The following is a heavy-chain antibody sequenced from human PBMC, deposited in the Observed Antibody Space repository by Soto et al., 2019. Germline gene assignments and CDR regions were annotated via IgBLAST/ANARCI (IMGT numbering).Heavy chain of an antibody. J-gene: IGHJ4*02. CDR1: GFTFSLYG. V-gene: IGHV3-33*01. Sequence: QVQLVQSGGGVVQPGKSLRLSCGASGFTFSLYGMHWVRQAPGKGLEWVSFIWYDGSATYYGDSVKGRFTISKDDSTNTLYLQMNSLRAEDTAVYYCARDIAVRRIDEGGQGTLVTVAS. CDR3: ARDIAVRRIDE. D-gene: IGHD6-6*01. CDR2: IWYDGSAT.